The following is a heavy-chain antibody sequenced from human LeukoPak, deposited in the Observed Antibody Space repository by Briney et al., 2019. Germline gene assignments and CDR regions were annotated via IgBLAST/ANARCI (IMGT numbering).Heavy chain of an antibody. V-gene: IGHV3-23*01. Sequence: GGSLRLSCAASGFTFSSYGMSWVRQAPGKGLEWVSAISGSGGSTYYADSVKGRFTISRDNSKNTLYLQMNSLRAEDTAVYYCAKDRVRGYYYMDVWGKGTTVTVSS. CDR1: GFTFSSYG. J-gene: IGHJ6*03. D-gene: IGHD3-10*01. CDR3: AKDRVRGYYYMDV. CDR2: ISGSGGST.